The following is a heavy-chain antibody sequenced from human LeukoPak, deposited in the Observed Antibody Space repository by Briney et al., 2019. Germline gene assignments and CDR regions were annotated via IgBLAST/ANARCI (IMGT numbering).Heavy chain of an antibody. J-gene: IGHJ4*02. CDR2: INTSGST. Sequence: SETLSHTSTLPRGFPSSDYGSWIRDTPGKGLWCIGSINTSGSTNNNPSLKSRVTMSVNTYKNKFSLKLSSVTAADTAVYYCATVEDGYEYFDYWGQGTLVTVSS. D-gene: IGHD5-24*01. CDR1: RGFPSSDY. CDR3: ATVEDGYEYFDY. V-gene: IGHV4-4*07.